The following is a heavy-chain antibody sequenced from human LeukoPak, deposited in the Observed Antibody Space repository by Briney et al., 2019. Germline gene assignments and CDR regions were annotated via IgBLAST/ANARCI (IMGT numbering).Heavy chain of an antibody. V-gene: IGHV1-24*01. J-gene: IGHJ4*02. CDR3: ATVDSSGWYEASFDY. CDR1: GYTLTEMS. Sequence: GASVKVSCKVSGYTLTEMSIHWVRQAPGGALEWMGGFDPEDGETVYAPKFQGRVTMTEDTSADTAYMELSSLRSEDTAVYYCATVDSSGWYEASFDYWGQGTLVTVSS. D-gene: IGHD6-19*01. CDR2: FDPEDGET.